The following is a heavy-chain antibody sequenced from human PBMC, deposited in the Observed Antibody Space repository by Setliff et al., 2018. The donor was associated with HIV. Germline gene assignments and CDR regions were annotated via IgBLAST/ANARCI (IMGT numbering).Heavy chain of an antibody. Sequence: PGGSLRLSRAASGLTFMNYEMSWVRQAPGKGLEWVSKISASGITTDYADSVKGRFTISRDNSKNTLFLQMNSLRPEDTAVYYCAKDDVPRDFDIWGQGTMVTVSS. CDR2: ISASGITT. CDR1: GLTFMNYE. J-gene: IGHJ3*02. V-gene: IGHV3-23*01. CDR3: AKDDVPRDFDI.